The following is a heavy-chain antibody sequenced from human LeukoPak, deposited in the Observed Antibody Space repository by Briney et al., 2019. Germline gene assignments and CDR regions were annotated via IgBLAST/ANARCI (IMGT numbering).Heavy chain of an antibody. CDR3: ARAPYDSGGYYDYYFDY. CDR2: IYYSGST. Sequence: PSETLSLTCTVSGGSISSYYWSWIRQPPGKGLEWIGYIYYSGSTNYNPSLKSRVTISVDTSKNQFSLKLSSVTAADTAVYYCARAPYDSGGYYDYYFDYRGQGTLVTVSS. D-gene: IGHD3-22*01. CDR1: GGSISSYY. J-gene: IGHJ4*02. V-gene: IGHV4-59*08.